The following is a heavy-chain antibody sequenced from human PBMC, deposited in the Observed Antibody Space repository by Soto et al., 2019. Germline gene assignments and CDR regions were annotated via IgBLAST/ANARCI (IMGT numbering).Heavy chain of an antibody. V-gene: IGHV4-39*01. CDR3: ARHEGLRLAYFDY. D-gene: IGHD6-19*01. J-gene: IGHJ4*02. CDR1: GGSTSVISFY. CDR2: LSYTGGT. Sequence: SETRSPTCTVSGGSTSVISFYWVWIRQPRGKGLEWIGSLSYTGGTYYSPSIKSRVTISGGTSNNQFSLKLTSVTAAGTAVYYCARHEGLRLAYFDYWGQGTLVTVSS.